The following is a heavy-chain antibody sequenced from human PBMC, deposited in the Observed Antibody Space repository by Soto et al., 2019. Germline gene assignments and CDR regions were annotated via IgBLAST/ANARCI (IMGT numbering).Heavy chain of an antibody. J-gene: IGHJ1*01. CDR3: TLNHCAGGGCYDRDY. D-gene: IGHD2-21*01. CDR1: DESVTSPGNY. V-gene: IGHV4-31*11. Sequence: SETLSLTCDVSDESVTSPGNYWNWIRQRPDTGLEWIGYISSGGSPFYNPSLKSRVSTSLDTSKNVISLTLRSVTAADTALYYCTLNHCAGGGCYDRDYWGRGTRVTVSS. CDR2: ISSGGSP.